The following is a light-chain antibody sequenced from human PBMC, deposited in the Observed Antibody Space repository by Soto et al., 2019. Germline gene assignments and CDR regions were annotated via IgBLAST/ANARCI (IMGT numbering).Light chain of an antibody. V-gene: IGKV3-15*01. CDR2: GAS. CDR3: KQYNNWYS. J-gene: IGKJ2*03. CDR1: QSVRND. Sequence: EIVMTQSPATLSVSPGERATISCRASQSVRNDLAWYQQKPGQAPRVLVYGASTTATGVPARFSGSGSGTEFTLTISSLQSEDFAVYYCKQYNNWYSFGQGTKLEIK.